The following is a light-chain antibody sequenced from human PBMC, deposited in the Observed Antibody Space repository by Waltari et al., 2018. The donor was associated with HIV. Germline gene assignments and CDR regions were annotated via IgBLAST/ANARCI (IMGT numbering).Light chain of an antibody. V-gene: IGKV1-33*01. CDR3: QQYDDLPSIT. Sequence: DIQMTQSPSSLSPSVGDRVTITCQASQDISNYLTWYQQKPGKAPNLLIYDASKLEIGVPSRFSGSGSGTYFTFTISSLQPEDIAIYYCQQYDDLPSITFGQGTRLEIK. CDR2: DAS. CDR1: QDISNY. J-gene: IGKJ5*01.